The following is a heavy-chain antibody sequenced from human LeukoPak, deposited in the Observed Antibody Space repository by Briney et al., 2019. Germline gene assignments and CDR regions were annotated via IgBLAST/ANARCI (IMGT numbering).Heavy chain of an antibody. Sequence: GGSLRLSCAASGFTFSSYSMNWVRQAPGKGLEWVSSISSSSSYIYYADSVKGRFTISRDNAKNSLYLQMNSLRAEDTAAYYCARAPYYYDSSGYYYFDYWGQGTLVTVSS. J-gene: IGHJ4*02. CDR1: GFTFSSYS. D-gene: IGHD3-22*01. V-gene: IGHV3-21*01. CDR2: ISSSSSYI. CDR3: ARAPYYYDSSGYYYFDY.